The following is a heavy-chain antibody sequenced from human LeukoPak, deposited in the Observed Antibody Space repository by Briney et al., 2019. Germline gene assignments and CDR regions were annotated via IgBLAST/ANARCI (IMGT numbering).Heavy chain of an antibody. CDR3: AQSSAVAGLFDY. CDR1: GGSISSYY. CDR2: IYYSGST. J-gene: IGHJ4*02. V-gene: IGHV4-59*08. Sequence: SETLSLTCTVSGGSISSYYWSWIRQPPGKGLEWIGYIYYSGSTNYNPSLKSRVTISVDTSKNQFSLKLSSVTAADTAVYYCAQSSAVAGLFDYWGQGTLVTVSS. D-gene: IGHD6-19*01.